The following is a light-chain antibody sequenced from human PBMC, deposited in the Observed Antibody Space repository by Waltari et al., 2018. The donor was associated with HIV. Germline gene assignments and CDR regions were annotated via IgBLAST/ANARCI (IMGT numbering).Light chain of an antibody. J-gene: IGKJ1*01. CDR3: HQYGSLPET. CDR2: GAS. V-gene: IGKV3-20*01. Sequence: DTALTQSPGTLSLSPGEGAILSCRTIQPVISSHLAWYQQRPGQAPRLRVYGASTRAAGIPDRFSGSGSGADFTLSISRLEPEDFAVYYCHQYGSLPETFGQGTKV. CDR1: QPVISSH.